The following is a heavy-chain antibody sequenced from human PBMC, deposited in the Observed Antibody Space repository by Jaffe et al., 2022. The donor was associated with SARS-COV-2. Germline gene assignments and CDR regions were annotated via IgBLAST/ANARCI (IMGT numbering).Heavy chain of an antibody. V-gene: IGHV1-58*02. CDR1: GFTFTSSA. CDR3: AAPEGVGATTSSYYYYGMDV. Sequence: QMQLVQSGPEVKKPGTSVKVSCKASGFTFTSSAMQWVRQARGQRLEWIGWIVVGSGNTNYAQKFQERVTITRDMSTSTAYMELSSLRSEDTAVYYCAAPEGVGATTSSYYYYGMDVWGQGTTVTVSS. D-gene: IGHD1-26*01. J-gene: IGHJ6*02. CDR2: IVVGSGNT.